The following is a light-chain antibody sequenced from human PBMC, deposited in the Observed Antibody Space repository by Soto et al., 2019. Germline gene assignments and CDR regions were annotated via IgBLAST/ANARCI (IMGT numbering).Light chain of an antibody. J-gene: IGLJ1*01. CDR1: SSDVGNYNL. Sequence: QSALTQPASVSGSPGQSITISCTGTSSDVGNYNLVSWYQQHPGKAPKLMIYAVNKRPSGVSDRFSGSKSGNPASLTISGLQAEDEADYYCCSYAGSSTYVFGTGTKLTVL. CDR3: CSYAGSSTYV. V-gene: IGLV2-23*02. CDR2: AVN.